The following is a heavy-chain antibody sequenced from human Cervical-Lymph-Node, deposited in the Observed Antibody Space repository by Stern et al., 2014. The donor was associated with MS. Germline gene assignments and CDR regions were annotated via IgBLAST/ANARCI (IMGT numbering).Heavy chain of an antibody. V-gene: IGHV2-26*01. CDR2: IFSNEEK. J-gene: IGHJ4*02. D-gene: IGHD3-16*02. CDR3: ARMFDDSVWGSDRYHGHFDY. CDR1: GFSLSTAKMG. Sequence: QITLKESGPVLVKPTETLTLTCTVSGFSLSTAKMGVGWIRQPPGKALEWLAHIFSNEEKSYSTSLRSRLTISKDTPKSQVVLTVTNMDPVDTATYYCARMFDDSVWGSDRYHGHFDYWGQGTLVTVSS.